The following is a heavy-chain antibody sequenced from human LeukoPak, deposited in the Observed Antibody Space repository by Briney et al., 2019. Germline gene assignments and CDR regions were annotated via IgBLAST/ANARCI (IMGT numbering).Heavy chain of an antibody. J-gene: IGHJ4*02. D-gene: IGHD1-1*01. CDR2: IIPIFGTA. V-gene: IGHV1-69*13. CDR1: GGTFSSYA. CDR3: ARFKLANHFFDY. Sequence: SVKVSCKASGGTFSSYAISWVRQAPGQGLEWMGGIIPIFGTANYAQKFQGRVTITADESTSTAYMELSSLRSEDTAVYYCARFKLANHFFDYWGRGTLVTVSS.